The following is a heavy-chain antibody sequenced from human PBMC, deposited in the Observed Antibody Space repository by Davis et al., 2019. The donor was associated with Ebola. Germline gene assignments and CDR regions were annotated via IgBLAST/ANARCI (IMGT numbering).Heavy chain of an antibody. D-gene: IGHD6-13*01. CDR3: ARVGPPRIAAAVGWYFDL. J-gene: IGHJ2*01. CDR1: GGSISSHY. CDR2: IYYSGST. Sequence: PSETLSLTCTVSGGSISSHYWSWIRQPPGKGLEWIGSIYYSGSTYYNPSLKSRVTISVDTSKNQFSLKLSSVTAADTAVYYCARVGPPRIAAAVGWYFDLWGRGTLVTVSS. V-gene: IGHV4-59*11.